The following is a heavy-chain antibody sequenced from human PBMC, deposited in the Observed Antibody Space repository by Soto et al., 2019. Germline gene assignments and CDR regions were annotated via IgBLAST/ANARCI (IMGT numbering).Heavy chain of an antibody. CDR1: GFTFSSYA. J-gene: IGHJ2*01. CDR3: ARDPLWGTAMVLWYFDL. CDR2: ISYDGSNK. Sequence: QVQLVESGGGVVQPGRSLRLSCAASGFTFSSYAMHWVRQAPGKGLEWVAVISYDGSNKYYADSVKSRFTISRDNSKNTLYLQMNSLRAEDTAVYYCARDPLWGTAMVLWYFDLWGRGTLVSVYS. D-gene: IGHD5-18*01. V-gene: IGHV3-30-3*01.